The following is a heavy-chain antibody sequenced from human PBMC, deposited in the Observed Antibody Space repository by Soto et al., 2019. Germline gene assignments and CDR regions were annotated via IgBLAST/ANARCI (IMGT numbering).Heavy chain of an antibody. CDR1: GFSLSTTGEG. CDR3: ADKKTSGNYLPFDY. CDR2: IYWDDDK. D-gene: IGHD3-10*01. V-gene: IGHV2-5*02. Sequence: QITLKESGPTLVKPTQTLTLTCTFSGFSLSTTGEGVGWIRQPPGKALQCLAFIYWDDDKRYIPSLKSSLTVTKATSKNQMVLTITNMDPVDTATYDCADKKTSGNYLPFDYWGQGTLVTVSS. J-gene: IGHJ4*02.